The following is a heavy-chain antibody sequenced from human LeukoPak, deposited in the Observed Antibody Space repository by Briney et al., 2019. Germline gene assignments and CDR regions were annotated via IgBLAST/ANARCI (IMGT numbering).Heavy chain of an antibody. J-gene: IGHJ4*02. Sequence: GGSLRLSCAASGFTFSSYNMNWVRQAPGKGREGVSYISSSSRTIYYADSVKGRFTISRNNAKNSLSLQMNSMRDEDTAVYYCARDSSGYSISDYWGQGTLVTVSS. D-gene: IGHD3-22*01. CDR1: GFTFSSYN. V-gene: IGHV3-48*02. CDR3: ARDSSGYSISDY. CDR2: ISSSSRTI.